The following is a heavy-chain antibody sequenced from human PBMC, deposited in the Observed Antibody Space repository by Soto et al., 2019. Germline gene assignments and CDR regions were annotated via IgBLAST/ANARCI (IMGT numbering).Heavy chain of an antibody. Sequence: SVKVSCKASGFTFTSSAVQWVRQARGQRLEWIGWIVVGSGNTNYAQKFQERVTITRDMSTSTAYMELSSLRSEDTAVYYCAASGSYSSPYYYYSGMYVWGQGTTVTVSS. D-gene: IGHD1-26*01. CDR3: AASGSYSSPYYYYSGMYV. CDR2: IVVGSGNT. V-gene: IGHV1-58*01. CDR1: GFTFTSSA. J-gene: IGHJ6*02.